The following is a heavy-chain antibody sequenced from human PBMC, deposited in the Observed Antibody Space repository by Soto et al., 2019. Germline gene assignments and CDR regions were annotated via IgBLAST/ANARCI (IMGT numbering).Heavy chain of an antibody. D-gene: IGHD3-10*01. Sequence: PSETLSLTCTVSGGSISSGGYYWSWIRQHPGKGLEWIGYIYYSGSTYYNPSLKSRVTISVDTSKNQFSLKLSSVTAADTAVYYCASYGSGHYYYYGMDVWGQGTTVTVSS. V-gene: IGHV4-31*03. CDR2: IYYSGST. CDR1: GGSISSGGYY. CDR3: ASYGSGHYYYYGMDV. J-gene: IGHJ6*02.